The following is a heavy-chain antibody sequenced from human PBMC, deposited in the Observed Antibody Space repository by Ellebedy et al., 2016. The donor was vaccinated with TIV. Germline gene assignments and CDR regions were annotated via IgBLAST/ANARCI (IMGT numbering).Heavy chain of an antibody. D-gene: IGHD3-10*01. CDR2: IYSGRST. J-gene: IGHJ4*02. Sequence: GESLKISCAASGFTVSNISMSCLRPARGQGLAWVSVIYSGRSTYYADSVTGRFTISRDNSKNTLYLQMNSLRAEDTAVYYCASRPRGWGQGTLVTVSS. CDR3: ASRPRG. CDR1: GFTVSNIS. V-gene: IGHV3-53*01.